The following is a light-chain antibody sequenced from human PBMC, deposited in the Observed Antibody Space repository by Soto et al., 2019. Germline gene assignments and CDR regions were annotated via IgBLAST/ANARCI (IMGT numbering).Light chain of an antibody. CDR3: QSYDTGLSGVV. CDR2: GNI. J-gene: IGLJ2*01. CDR1: SSNIGSHFD. V-gene: IGLV1-40*01. Sequence: QSVLTQPPSVSGAPGQTVTISCTGTSSNIGSHFDVHWYQHLPGTVPKLLIYGNIHRPSGVPDRFSGSKSATSASLAITGLGAGDEADYSRQSYDTGLSGVVFGGGTQLTVL.